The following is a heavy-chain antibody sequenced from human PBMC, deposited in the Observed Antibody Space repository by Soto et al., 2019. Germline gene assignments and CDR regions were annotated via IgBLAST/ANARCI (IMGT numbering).Heavy chain of an antibody. CDR3: ARDDLGGDDTSGYFHPGGFHY. V-gene: IGHV4-59*01. Sequence: QVQLQESGPGLVKPSETLSLTCTVSGGSISSYYWSWIRQPPGKGLEWIGYIYYSGSTNYNPSLRSRVTISLDTSKNQFSLKLSSVTAADTAVYYCARDDLGGDDTSGYFHPGGFHYWGQGTLVTVSS. CDR1: GGSISSYY. D-gene: IGHD3-22*01. CDR2: IYYSGST. J-gene: IGHJ4*02.